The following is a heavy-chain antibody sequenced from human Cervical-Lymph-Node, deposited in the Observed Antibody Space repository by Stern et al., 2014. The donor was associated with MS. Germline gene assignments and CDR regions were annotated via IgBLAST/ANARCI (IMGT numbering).Heavy chain of an antibody. V-gene: IGHV1-69*04. D-gene: IGHD4-17*01. J-gene: IGHJ5*02. CDR2: IIPILSIT. Sequence: VQLVQSGSEVKKPGSSVRVSCKASVGTFSSSGISWVRQAPGQGLEWMGRIIPILSITNYAQNFQGRVTITADKSTSTAYMELSSLRSEDTAVYYCATLGVTTGDFDPWGQGTLVTVSS. CDR1: VGTFSSSG. CDR3: ATLGVTTGDFDP.